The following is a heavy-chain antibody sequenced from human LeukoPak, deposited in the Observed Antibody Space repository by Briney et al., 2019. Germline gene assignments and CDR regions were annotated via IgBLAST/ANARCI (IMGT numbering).Heavy chain of an antibody. CDR2: ISSSGSTI. Sequence: GGSLRLSCAASGFTFSSYEMNWVRQAPGKGLEWVSYISSSGSTIYYADSVKGRFTVSRDNAKNSLYLQMNSLRAEDTAVYYCARDMSRYGSGSYYFGYWGQGTLVTVSS. CDR1: GFTFSSYE. V-gene: IGHV3-48*03. J-gene: IGHJ4*02. D-gene: IGHD3-10*01. CDR3: ARDMSRYGSGSYYFGY.